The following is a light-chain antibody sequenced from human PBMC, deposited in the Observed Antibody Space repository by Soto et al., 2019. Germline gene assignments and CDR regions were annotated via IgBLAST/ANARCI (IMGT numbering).Light chain of an antibody. CDR1: QSVSSH. J-gene: IGKJ4*01. Sequence: EIVLTQSPATLSFSPGERATLSCRASQSVSSHLAWYQQKPGQAPRLLIYDASNTATGIPARFSGSGSGTDFTLTISSLEPEDFAVYYCQQRSNWTLTFGGGTKVDIK. CDR2: DAS. V-gene: IGKV3-11*01. CDR3: QQRSNWTLT.